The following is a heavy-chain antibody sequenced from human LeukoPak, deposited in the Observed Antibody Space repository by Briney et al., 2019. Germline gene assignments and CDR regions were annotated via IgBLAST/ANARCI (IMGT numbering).Heavy chain of an antibody. Sequence: PGGSLRLSCAVSGFTFSDYYMSWIRQAPGKGLEWVSYISSSGSTIYYADSVKGRFTISRDNAKNSLYLQMNSLRAEDTAVYYCARAAGAFWSGYPFDYWGQGTLVTVSS. CDR2: ISSSGSTI. CDR1: GFTFSDYY. D-gene: IGHD3-3*01. V-gene: IGHV3-11*04. CDR3: ARAAGAFWSGYPFDY. J-gene: IGHJ4*02.